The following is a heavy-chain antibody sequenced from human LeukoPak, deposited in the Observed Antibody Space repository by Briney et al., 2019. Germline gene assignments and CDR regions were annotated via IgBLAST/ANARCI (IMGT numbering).Heavy chain of an antibody. Sequence: SETLSLTCTVSGGSISSYYWSWIRQPPGKGLEWIGYIYYSGSTNYNPSLKSRVTISVDTSKNQFSLKLSSVTAADTAVYYCARRTSRYYFDYWGQGTLVTVSS. D-gene: IGHD1-1*01. CDR2: IYYSGST. CDR3: ARRTSRYYFDY. V-gene: IGHV4-59*08. CDR1: GGSISSYY. J-gene: IGHJ4*02.